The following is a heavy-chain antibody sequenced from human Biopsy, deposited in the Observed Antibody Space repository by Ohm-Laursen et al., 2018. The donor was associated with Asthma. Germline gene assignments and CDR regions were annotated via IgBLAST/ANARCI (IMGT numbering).Heavy chain of an antibody. CDR2: INAGNGNT. Sequence: GASVKVSCKAPGYTFTSYAMHWVRQAPGQRLEWMGWINAGNGNTKYSQKFQGRVTITRDTSASTAYMELSSLRSEDTAVYYCASSIAVADSDAFDIWGQGTMVTVSS. CDR3: ASSIAVADSDAFDI. V-gene: IGHV1-3*01. J-gene: IGHJ3*02. D-gene: IGHD6-19*01. CDR1: GYTFTSYA.